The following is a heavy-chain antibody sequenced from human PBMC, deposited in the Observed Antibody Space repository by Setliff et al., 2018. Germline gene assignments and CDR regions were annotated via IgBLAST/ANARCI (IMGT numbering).Heavy chain of an antibody. V-gene: IGHV3-21*01. CDR3: VRERSGYSSNWYTLDAFEI. D-gene: IGHD6-13*01. Sequence: PGGSLRLSCAASGFTFNTYNFNWVRQAPGKGLEWVSSIRSSTTYIYYADSVKGRFTFSRDNAKNSLYLQMSSLRAEDTAIYYCVRERSGYSSNWYTLDAFEIWGQGTMVTVSS. CDR1: GFTFNTYN. J-gene: IGHJ3*02. CDR2: IRSSTTYI.